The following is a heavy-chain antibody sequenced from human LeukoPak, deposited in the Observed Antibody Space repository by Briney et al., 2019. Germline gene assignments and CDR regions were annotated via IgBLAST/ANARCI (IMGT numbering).Heavy chain of an antibody. V-gene: IGHV1-46*01. J-gene: IGHJ4*02. CDR3: ATRYYEDYFDY. CDR1: GYTFTSYY. Sequence: ASVKVSCKASGYTFTSYYMHWVRQAPGQGLERMGIINPSGGSTSYAQKFQGRVTMTRDTSTSTVYMELSSLRSEDTAVYYCATRYYEDYFDYWGQGTLVTVSS. CDR2: INPSGGST. D-gene: IGHD3-22*01.